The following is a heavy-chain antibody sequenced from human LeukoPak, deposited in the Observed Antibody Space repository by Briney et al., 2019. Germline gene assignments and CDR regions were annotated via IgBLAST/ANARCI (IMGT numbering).Heavy chain of an antibody. CDR1: GYTFTGYY. Sequence: ASVKVSCKASGYTFTGYYMHWVRQAPGQGLEWMGRINPNSGGTNYAQKFQGRVTMTRDTSISTAYMELSRLRSDDTAVHYCARDEGSIAAAGTGDYWGQGTLVTVSS. J-gene: IGHJ4*02. CDR3: ARDEGSIAAAGTGDY. D-gene: IGHD6-13*01. V-gene: IGHV1-2*06. CDR2: INPNSGGT.